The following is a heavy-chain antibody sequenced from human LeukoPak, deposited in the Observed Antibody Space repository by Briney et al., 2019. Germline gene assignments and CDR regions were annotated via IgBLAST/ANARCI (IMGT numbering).Heavy chain of an antibody. CDR3: ARRAEWFSWTRLDAFDI. CDR2: FNHIYGTT. V-gene: IGHV1-69*13. Sequence: SVKVSCKASGGSLKNFAISWVRQAPGQGPEWMGGFNHIYGTTNYAQKFQGRVTITVDDSTNIAYLDLSSLRSDGTALYYCARRAEWFSWTRLDAFDIWGQGTMVTVSS. CDR1: GGSLKNFA. J-gene: IGHJ3*02. D-gene: IGHD3-3*01.